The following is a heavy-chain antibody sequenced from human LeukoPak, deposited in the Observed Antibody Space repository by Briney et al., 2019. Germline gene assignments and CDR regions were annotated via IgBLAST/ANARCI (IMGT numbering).Heavy chain of an antibody. D-gene: IGHD2-15*01. Sequence: ASVKVSCKASGYTFTSYGFSWVRQAPGQGLEWMGWISAYNGNTNYAQKLQGRVTMTTDTSTSTAYMELRSLRSDDTAVYYCARDVSRFCSGGSCYPSDYSGQGTLVTVSS. CDR1: GYTFTSYG. CDR3: ARDVSRFCSGGSCYPSDY. J-gene: IGHJ4*02. V-gene: IGHV1-18*01. CDR2: ISAYNGNT.